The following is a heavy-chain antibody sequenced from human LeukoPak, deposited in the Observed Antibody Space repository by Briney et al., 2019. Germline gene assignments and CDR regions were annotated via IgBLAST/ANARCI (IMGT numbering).Heavy chain of an antibody. CDR1: GGSFSGYY. CDR2: INHSGST. Sequence: PSETLSLTCAVYGGSFSGYYWSWIRQPPGKGLEWIGEINHSGSTNYNPSLKSRVTISVDTSKNQFSLKLSSVTAVDTAVYYCARGCLYYYDSSGYRYFDYWGQGTLVTVSS. CDR3: ARGCLYYYDSSGYRYFDY. V-gene: IGHV4-34*01. J-gene: IGHJ4*02. D-gene: IGHD3-22*01.